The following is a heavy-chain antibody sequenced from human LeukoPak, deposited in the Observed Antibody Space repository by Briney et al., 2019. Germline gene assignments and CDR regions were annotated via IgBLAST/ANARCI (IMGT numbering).Heavy chain of an antibody. CDR2: INPNSGGT. CDR3: ARAQDYYDSSGAAHGESDY. J-gene: IGHJ4*02. V-gene: IGHV1-2*02. Sequence: ASVKVSCNASGYTFTGNYIHWVRKPPGQGLEQMGSINPNSGGTNYEHNFQGRVTMTKDTTISTDYIELRSLRTDDTTVYYCARAQDYYDSSGAAHGESDYWGQGTLGTVS. CDR1: GYTFTGNY. D-gene: IGHD3-22*01.